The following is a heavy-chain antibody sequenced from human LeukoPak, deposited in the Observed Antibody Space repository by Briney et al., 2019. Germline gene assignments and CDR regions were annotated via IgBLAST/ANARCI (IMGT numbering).Heavy chain of an antibody. J-gene: IGHJ4*02. Sequence: GGSLRLSCSASGFTFSTYAMHWVRQAPGKGLEYVSAISSDGDSTYYANSVKGRFTISRDNSKNTLYLQMGSLRAEDMAVYYCARSEQQDFGDYEFDYWGQGTLVTVSS. D-gene: IGHD4-17*01. V-gene: IGHV3-64*01. CDR3: ARSEQQDFGDYEFDY. CDR2: ISSDGDST. CDR1: GFTFSTYA.